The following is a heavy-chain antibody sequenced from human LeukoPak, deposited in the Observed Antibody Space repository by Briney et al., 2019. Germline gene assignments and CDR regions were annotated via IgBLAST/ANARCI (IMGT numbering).Heavy chain of an antibody. D-gene: IGHD1-26*01. J-gene: IGHJ3*01. V-gene: IGHV1-46*01. Sequence: ASVKVSCKASGYTFTSYYMHWVRQASGQGLEWTGIINPSGGSTSYAQKFEGRVTITADKSTNTTYMEISSLTSDDTAVYYCARDAQWELRAVDVWGQGTVVIVSS. CDR1: GYTFTSYY. CDR3: ARDAQWELRAVDV. CDR2: INPSGGST.